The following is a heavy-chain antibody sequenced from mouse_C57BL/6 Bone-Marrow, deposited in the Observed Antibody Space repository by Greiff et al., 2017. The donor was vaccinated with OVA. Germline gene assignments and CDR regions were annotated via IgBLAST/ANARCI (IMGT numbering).Heavy chain of an antibody. CDR3: ARAHDGYYFDY. V-gene: IGHV7-1*01. CDR1: GFTFSDFY. CDR2: SRNKANDYTT. J-gene: IGHJ2*01. D-gene: IGHD2-3*01. Sequence: EVQVVESGGGLVQSGRSLRLSCATSGFTFSDFYMEWVRQAPGKGLEWIAASRNKANDYTTEYSASVKGRFIVSRDTSQSILYLQMNALRAEDTAIYYCARAHDGYYFDYWGQGTTLTVSS.